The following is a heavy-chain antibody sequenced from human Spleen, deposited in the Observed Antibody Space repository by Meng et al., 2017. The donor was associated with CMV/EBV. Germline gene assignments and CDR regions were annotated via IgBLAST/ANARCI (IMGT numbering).Heavy chain of an antibody. Sequence: GGSLRLSCAASGFTFRSYGMHWVRQAPGKGLEWVANIKEDGSERYYVDSAKGRFTISRDNAKNSLYLQMNSLRADDTAVYYCARDAVVAPAALRTFYYYGMDVWGQGSTVTVSS. CDR3: ARDAVVAPAALRTFYYYGMDV. D-gene: IGHD2-2*02. CDR2: IKEDGSER. V-gene: IGHV3-7*01. CDR1: GFTFRSYG. J-gene: IGHJ6*02.